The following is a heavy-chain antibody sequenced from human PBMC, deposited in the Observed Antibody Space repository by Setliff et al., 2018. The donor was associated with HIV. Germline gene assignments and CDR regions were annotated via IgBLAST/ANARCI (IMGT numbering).Heavy chain of an antibody. CDR2: IIPIFGTP. D-gene: IGHD4-17*01. CDR1: GGTFRSKG. CDR3: ARSTTAD. Sequence: PGPSVKVSCKASGGTFRSKGISWVRQAPGQGLEWMGGIIPIFGTPDYAQKFQGRVTMTRDTSISTAYMELSRLRSDDTAVYYRARSTTADWGQGTMVTVSS. J-gene: IGHJ4*02. V-gene: IGHV1-69*05.